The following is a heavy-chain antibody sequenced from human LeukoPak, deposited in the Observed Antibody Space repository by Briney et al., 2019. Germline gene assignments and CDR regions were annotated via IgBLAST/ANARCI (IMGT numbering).Heavy chain of an antibody. V-gene: IGHV3-30*02. CDR1: GFSFTNYG. Sequence: GGSLRLSCVTSGFSFTNYGMHWVRQAPGKGLEWVAFIRYDGKNEDHVDSVKGRFTISRDNSKNTLYLHMNSLRVEDTAVYYCGAGIGWADYWGQGTLVIVSS. CDR2: IRYDGKNE. J-gene: IGHJ4*02. CDR3: GAGIGWADY. D-gene: IGHD6-25*01.